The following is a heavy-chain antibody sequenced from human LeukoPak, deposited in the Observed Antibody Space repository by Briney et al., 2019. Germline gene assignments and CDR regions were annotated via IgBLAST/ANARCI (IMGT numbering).Heavy chain of an antibody. V-gene: IGHV4-59*01. D-gene: IGHD3-22*01. Sequence: SETLSLTCSVSGDSISSYYWGWIRQPPGKGLEYIGYIYYSGSTIYNPSLKSRVTISLDTSKNQFSLKLNSVTAADTAVYYCARRSRGYSLLFDYWGQGTLV. CDR1: GDSISSYY. J-gene: IGHJ4*02. CDR3: ARRSRGYSLLFDY. CDR2: IYYSGST.